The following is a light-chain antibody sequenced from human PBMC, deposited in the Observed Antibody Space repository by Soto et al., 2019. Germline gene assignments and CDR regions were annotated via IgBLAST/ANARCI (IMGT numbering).Light chain of an antibody. Sequence: QTVVTQPPSASGTPGQRVTISCSGSSSNIGSNYVYWYQQLPGTAPTLLIYRNNQRPSGVPDRFSGSKSGTSASLAISGLRSEDEADYYCAAWDDSLSGWVFGGGTQLTVL. J-gene: IGLJ3*02. V-gene: IGLV1-47*01. CDR3: AAWDDSLSGWV. CDR1: SSNIGSNY. CDR2: RNN.